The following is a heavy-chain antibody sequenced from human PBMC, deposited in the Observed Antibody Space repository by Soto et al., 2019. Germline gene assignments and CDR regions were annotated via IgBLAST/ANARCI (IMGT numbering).Heavy chain of an antibody. CDR3: ATETYSGPLDY. D-gene: IGHD2-15*01. J-gene: IGHJ4*02. CDR1: GFTFSSYG. V-gene: IGHV3-30*03. Sequence: QVQLVESGGGVVQPGRSLRLSCAASGFTFSSYGMHWVRQAPGKGLEWVAVISYDGSNKYYADSVKGRFTISRDNSKNTLYLLMNSLRAEDTAVYYCATETYSGPLDYWGQGTLVTVSS. CDR2: ISYDGSNK.